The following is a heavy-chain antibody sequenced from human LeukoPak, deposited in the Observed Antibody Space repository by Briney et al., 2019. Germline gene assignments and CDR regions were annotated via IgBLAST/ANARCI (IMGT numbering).Heavy chain of an antibody. V-gene: IGHV1-2*06. J-gene: IGHJ4*02. CDR1: GYTLTAYY. D-gene: IGHD2-2*01. CDR2: INPNSGGT. Sequence: ASVKVSCKASGYTLTAYYLHWVRQAPGQGLEWMGRINPNSGGTTYAQKFQGRVTMTRDTSIGTAYMELSSLRSDDTAVYYCAKDAPVNIVVVSAANSWGQGTLVTVSS. CDR3: AKDAPVNIVVVSAANS.